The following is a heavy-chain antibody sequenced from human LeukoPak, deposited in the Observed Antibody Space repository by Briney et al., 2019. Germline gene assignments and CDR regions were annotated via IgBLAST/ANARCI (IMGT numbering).Heavy chain of an antibody. CDR3: ARDKPRGSYYGSIFDS. J-gene: IGHJ4*02. V-gene: IGHV3-7*01. D-gene: IGHD1-26*01. CDR2: IRDDGGEI. Sequence: PGGSLRLSCEASGFTFSSYWMSWVRQAPGKGLEGVANIRDDGGEIYYVVSVKGRFTISRDNAKISLFLQMNSLRAEDAAVYYCARDKPRGSYYGSIFDSWGQGTLVTVSS. CDR1: GFTFSSYW.